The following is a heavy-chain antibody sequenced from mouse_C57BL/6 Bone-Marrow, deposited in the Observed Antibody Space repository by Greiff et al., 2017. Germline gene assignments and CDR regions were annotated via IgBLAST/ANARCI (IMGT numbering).Heavy chain of an antibody. CDR3: ARRSSCNGSSFDY. CDR2: IYPGDGDT. D-gene: IGHD1-1*01. CDR1: GYAFSSSW. J-gene: IGHJ2*01. Sequence: QVQLQQSGPELVKPGASVKISCKASGYAFSSSWLNWVKQRPGKGLEWIGRIYPGDGDTNYNGKFKGKATLTADKSSSTAYMQLSSLTSEDSAVCFSARRSSCNGSSFDYGSQGTTLTVST. V-gene: IGHV1-82*01.